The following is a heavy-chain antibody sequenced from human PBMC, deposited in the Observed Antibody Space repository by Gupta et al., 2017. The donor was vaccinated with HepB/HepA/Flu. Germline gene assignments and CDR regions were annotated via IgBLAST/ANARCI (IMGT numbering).Heavy chain of an antibody. CDR1: GYTFTSYG. V-gene: IGHV1-18*01. CDR2: ISAYNGNT. CDR3: ARATSYYDSSGPSDY. D-gene: IGHD3-22*01. J-gene: IGHJ4*02. Sequence: QVQLVQSGAEVKKPGASVKVSCKASGYTFTSYGISWVRQAPGQGLEWMGWISAYNGNTNYAQKRQGRVTMTTDTSTSTAYMELRSLRSDDTAVYYCARATSYYDSSGPSDYWGQGTLVTVSS.